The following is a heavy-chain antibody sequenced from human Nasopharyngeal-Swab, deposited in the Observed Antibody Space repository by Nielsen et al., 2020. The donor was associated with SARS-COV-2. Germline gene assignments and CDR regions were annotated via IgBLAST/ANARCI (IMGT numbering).Heavy chain of an antibody. CDR2: INHSGST. D-gene: IGHD3-22*01. V-gene: IGHV4-34*01. J-gene: IGHJ6*02. CDR3: ARGTVYYYDSSGYYYYYYYGMDV. Sequence: RQAPGKGLAWIGDINHSGSTNYNPSLKSLVTISVDTSRNQFSLKLSSVTAADTAVYYCARGTVYYYDSSGYYYYYYYGMDVWGQGTTVTVSS.